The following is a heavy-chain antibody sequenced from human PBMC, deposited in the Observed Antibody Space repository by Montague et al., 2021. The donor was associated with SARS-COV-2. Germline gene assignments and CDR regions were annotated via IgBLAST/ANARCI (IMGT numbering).Heavy chain of an antibody. CDR2: IYYSGGT. D-gene: IGHD6-19*01. CDR1: GGSISSSSYY. CDR3: ARQRRGGLVSTPRFFDY. Sequence: SETLSLTCTVSGGSISSSSYYWGRIRQPPGKGLEWIGSIYYSGGTYYNPSLKSRVTISVDMSKNQFSLKLSSVTAADTAVYYCARQRRGGLVSTPRFFDYWGQGTLVTVSS. V-gene: IGHV4-39*01. J-gene: IGHJ4*02.